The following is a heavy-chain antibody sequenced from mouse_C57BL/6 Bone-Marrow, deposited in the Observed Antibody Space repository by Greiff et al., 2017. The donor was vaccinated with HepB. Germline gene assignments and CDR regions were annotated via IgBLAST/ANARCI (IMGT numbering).Heavy chain of an antibody. CDR3: ARLGMITGAHYFDY. Sequence: QVQLQQSGAELVRPGTSVKVSCKASGYAFTNYLIEWVKQRPGQGLEWIGVINPGSGGTNYNEKFKGKATLTADKSSSTAYMQLSSLTSEDSAVYFCARLGMITGAHYFDYWGQGTTLTVSS. CDR1: GYAFTNYL. V-gene: IGHV1-54*01. CDR2: INPGSGGT. D-gene: IGHD2-4*01. J-gene: IGHJ2*01.